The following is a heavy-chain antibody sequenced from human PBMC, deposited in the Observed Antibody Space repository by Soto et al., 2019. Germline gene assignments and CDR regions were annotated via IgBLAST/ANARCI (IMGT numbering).Heavy chain of an antibody. D-gene: IGHD6-19*01. CDR2: ISGSGGST. Sequence: GGSLRLSCAASGFTFSSYAMSWVRQAPGKGLEWVSAISGSGGSTYYADSVKGRFTISRDNSKNTLYLQMNSLRAEDTAVYYCANGRGWLVQQVWDYWGQGTLVTVSS. V-gene: IGHV3-23*01. CDR3: ANGRGWLVQQVWDY. J-gene: IGHJ4*02. CDR1: GFTFSSYA.